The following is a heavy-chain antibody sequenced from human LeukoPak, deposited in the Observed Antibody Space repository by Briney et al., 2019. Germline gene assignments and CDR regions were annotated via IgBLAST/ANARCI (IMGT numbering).Heavy chain of an antibody. J-gene: IGHJ4*02. V-gene: IGHV1-2*02. CDR2: INPNSGGT. CDR3: ARGRTNDYGGSLPLIDY. CDR1: GYTFTGYY. Sequence: ASVKVSCKASGYTFTGYYMHWVRQAPGQGLEWMGWINPNSGGTNYAQKFQGRVTMTRDTSISTAYMELSRLRSDDTAVYYCARGRTNDYGGSLPLIDYWGQGTLVTVSS. D-gene: IGHD4-23*01.